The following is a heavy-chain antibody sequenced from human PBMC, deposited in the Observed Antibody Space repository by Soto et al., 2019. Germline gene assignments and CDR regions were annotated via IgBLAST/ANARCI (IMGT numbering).Heavy chain of an antibody. CDR2: ISAYNGNT. V-gene: IGHV1-18*01. CDR3: ARVVVLVPAATDYYYYGMDV. CDR1: GYTFTSSG. J-gene: IGHJ6*02. D-gene: IGHD2-2*01. Sequence: QVQLVQSGAEVKKPGASVKVSCKASGYTFTSSGISWVRQAPGQGLEWMGWISAYNGNTNYAQKLKGRVTMTRDTSTITAYMELKSLRSDDTAVYYCARVVVLVPAATDYYYYGMDVWGQGTTVTVSS.